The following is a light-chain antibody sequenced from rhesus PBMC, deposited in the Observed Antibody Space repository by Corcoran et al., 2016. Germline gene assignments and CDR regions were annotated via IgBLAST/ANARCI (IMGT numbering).Light chain of an antibody. CDR2: AAS. CDR1: QGISDY. J-gene: IGKJ1*01. V-gene: IGKV1-36*02. Sequence: DIHMTQSPSSLSASVGDRVTITCRASQGISDYLSWYQQKPEKPPTRLLYAASNLESGVPSRFSGSGSGTDFTLTISSLQPEDFATYFCLQGYSTPWTFGQGTKVEIK. CDR3: LQGYSTPWT.